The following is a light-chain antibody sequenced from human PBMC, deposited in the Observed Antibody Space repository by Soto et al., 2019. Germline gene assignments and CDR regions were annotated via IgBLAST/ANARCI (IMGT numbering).Light chain of an antibody. CDR2: GAS. Sequence: DILMAQCPDTLSLSQGDSATLSCRASQSVSSSYLAWYQHKAGQAPRLLIYGASSWATGIPDRFSGSGSGTDVILTISRLEPEDFAVYYCQLYGRSPWTFGHGTEVDIK. V-gene: IGKV3-20*01. CDR3: QLYGRSPWT. CDR1: QSVSSSY. J-gene: IGKJ1*01.